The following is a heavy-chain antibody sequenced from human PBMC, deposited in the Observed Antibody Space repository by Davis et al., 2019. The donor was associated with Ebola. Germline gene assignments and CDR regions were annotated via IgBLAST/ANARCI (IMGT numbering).Heavy chain of an antibody. D-gene: IGHD3-10*01. CDR2: IYYSGST. Sequence: SETLSLTCTVSGGSISSSSYYWGWIRQPPEKGLEWIATIYYSGSTNYNPSLKSRVTISVDTSKNQFSLKLSSVTAADTAVYYCARTFVGGMDVWGKGTTVTVSS. J-gene: IGHJ6*04. V-gene: IGHV4-39*07. CDR1: GGSISSSSYY. CDR3: ARTFVGGMDV.